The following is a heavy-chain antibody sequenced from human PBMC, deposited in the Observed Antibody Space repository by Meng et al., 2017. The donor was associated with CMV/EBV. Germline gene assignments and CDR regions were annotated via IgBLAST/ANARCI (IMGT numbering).Heavy chain of an antibody. CDR2: IYYSGST. D-gene: IGHD1-26*01. CDR1: GGSISSYY. Sequence: SETLSLTCTVSGGSISSYYWSWIRQPPGKGLEWIGYIYYSGSTNYNPSLKRRVTISVDTSKNQFSLKLSSVTAADTAVYYCAREFIVGSGFDYWGQGTLVTVSS. CDR3: AREFIVGSGFDY. J-gene: IGHJ4*02. V-gene: IGHV4-59*01.